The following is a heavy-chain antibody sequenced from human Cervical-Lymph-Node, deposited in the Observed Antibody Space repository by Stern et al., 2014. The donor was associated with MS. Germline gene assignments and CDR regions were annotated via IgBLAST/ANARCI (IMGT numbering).Heavy chain of an antibody. Sequence: VQLVESGGGVVQPGRSLRLSCAASGFTFSSYGMHWVRQAPGKGLEWVAVISYDGSNKYYADSVKGRFTISRDNSKNTLYLQMNSLRAEDTAVYYCAKCYGGSTYYYYGMDVWGQGTTVTVSS. CDR3: AKCYGGSTYYYYGMDV. CDR1: GFTFSSYG. J-gene: IGHJ6*02. D-gene: IGHD4-23*01. V-gene: IGHV3-30*18. CDR2: ISYDGSNK.